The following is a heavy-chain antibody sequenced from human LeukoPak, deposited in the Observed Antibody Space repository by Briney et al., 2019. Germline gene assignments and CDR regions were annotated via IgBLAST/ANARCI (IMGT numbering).Heavy chain of an antibody. V-gene: IGHV4-4*07. CDR1: GGSISSYY. D-gene: IGHD3-22*01. J-gene: IGHJ3*02. Sequence: GTLSLPCPVSGGSISSYYWSWIRPPAGEGLGWSGRIYTSGSTNYNPSLKSRVTMSVDTSKNQFSLKLSSVTAADTAVYYCARDPYYYDSSGYYDAFDIWGQGTMVTVSS. CDR2: IYTSGST. CDR3: ARDPYYYDSSGYYDAFDI.